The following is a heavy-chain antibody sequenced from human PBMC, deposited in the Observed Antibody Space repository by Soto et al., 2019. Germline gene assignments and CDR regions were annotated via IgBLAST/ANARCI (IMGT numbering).Heavy chain of an antibody. CDR1: GFTFSSYG. V-gene: IGHV3-30*18. Sequence: GGSLRLSCAASGFTFSSYGMHWVRQAPGKGLEWVAVISYDGSNKYYADSVKGRFTISRDNSKNTLYLQMNSLRAEDTAVYYCAKDPLSGWPIRYFDYWGQGTLVTVSS. CDR2: ISYDGSNK. J-gene: IGHJ4*02. CDR3: AKDPLSGWPIRYFDY. D-gene: IGHD6-19*01.